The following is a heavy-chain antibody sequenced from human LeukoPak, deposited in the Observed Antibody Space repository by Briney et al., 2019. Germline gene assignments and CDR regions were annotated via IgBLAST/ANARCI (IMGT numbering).Heavy chain of an antibody. Sequence: PGGSLRLSCAASGFNLRAYNMNWVRQAPGKGLVWVSRINSDGSSSSYADSVKGRFTISRDNAKNTLYLQMNSLRAEDTAVYYCAKYYYDSSGYYYGDYWGQGTLVTVSS. CDR3: AKYYYDSSGYYYGDY. D-gene: IGHD3-22*01. V-gene: IGHV3-74*01. CDR1: GFNLRAYN. J-gene: IGHJ4*02. CDR2: INSDGSSS.